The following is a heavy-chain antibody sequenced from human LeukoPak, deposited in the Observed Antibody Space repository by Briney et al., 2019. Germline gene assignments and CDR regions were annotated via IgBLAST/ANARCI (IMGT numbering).Heavy chain of an antibody. J-gene: IGHJ3*01. CDR3: ARGHHVVVATATWASDAFDL. D-gene: IGHD2-21*02. Sequence: GESLKISCKGSGYNFTSHWIGWVRQMPGKGLEWMGIIYPGDSDSRQSPSPRGQVTISADKSINTAYLQWNSLKASDTAMYYCARGHHVVVATATWASDAFDLWGQGTMVTVSS. V-gene: IGHV5-51*01. CDR1: GYNFTSHW. CDR2: IYPGDSDS.